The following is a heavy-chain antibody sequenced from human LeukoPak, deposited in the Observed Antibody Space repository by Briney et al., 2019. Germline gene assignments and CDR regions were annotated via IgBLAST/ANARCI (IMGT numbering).Heavy chain of an antibody. CDR3: ARVSGVPSYDLTFDY. J-gene: IGHJ4*02. V-gene: IGHV1-2*02. D-gene: IGHD5-12*01. CDR2: INPNSGGT. CDR1: GYTFTGYY. Sequence: ASVKVSCKASGYTFTGYYMHWVRQAPGQGLEWMGWINPNSGGTNYAQKFQGRVTMTRDTSISTAYMELSRLRSDDTAVYYCARVSGVPSYDLTFDYWGQGTLVAVSS.